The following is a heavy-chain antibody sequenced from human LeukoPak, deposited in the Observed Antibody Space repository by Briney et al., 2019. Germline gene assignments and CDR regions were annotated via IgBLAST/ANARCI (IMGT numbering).Heavy chain of an antibody. CDR3: DIAVADDGFDY. D-gene: IGHD6-19*01. V-gene: IGHV3-30*03. J-gene: IGHJ4*02. CDR1: GFTFSSYG. Sequence: GRSLRLSCAASGFTFSSYGMHWVRQAPGKGLEWVAVISYDGSNKYYADSVKGRFTISRDNSKNTLYPQMNSLRAEDTAVYYCDIAVADDGFDYWGQGTLVTVSS. CDR2: ISYDGSNK.